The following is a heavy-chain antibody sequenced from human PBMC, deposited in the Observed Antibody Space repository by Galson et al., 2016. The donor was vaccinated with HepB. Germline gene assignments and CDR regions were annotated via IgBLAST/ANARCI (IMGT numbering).Heavy chain of an antibody. V-gene: IGHV4-31*03. Sequence: TLSLTCTVSGGSISSGGYYWSWIRQHPGKGLEWIGEIHHSGSTNYNPSLKSRVTISVDTSKKQFSLKLNSVTATDTAVYFCARNNRDYEGALDVWGQGTTVTVSS. J-gene: IGHJ6*02. CDR1: GGSISSGGYY. CDR3: ARNNRDYEGALDV. D-gene: IGHD4-17*01. CDR2: IHHSGST.